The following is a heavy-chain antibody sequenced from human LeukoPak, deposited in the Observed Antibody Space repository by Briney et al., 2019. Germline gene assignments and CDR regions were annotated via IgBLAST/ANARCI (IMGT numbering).Heavy chain of an antibody. CDR3: ARGDVVSHYFDC. CDR1: GYSFTSYW. CDR2: IYPGDSDT. J-gene: IGHJ4*02. Sequence: GESLKISCKGSGYSFTSYWIGWVRQMPGKGLEWMGIIYPGDSDTRYSPSFQGQVTISADKSISTAYLQWSSLRSEDTAVYYCARGDVVSHYFDCWGQGTLVTVSS. V-gene: IGHV5-51*01. D-gene: IGHD2-21*01.